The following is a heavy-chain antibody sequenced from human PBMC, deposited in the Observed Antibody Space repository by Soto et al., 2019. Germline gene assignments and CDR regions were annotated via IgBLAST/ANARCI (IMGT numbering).Heavy chain of an antibody. CDR1: GYTFTSYG. CDR2: ISAYNGNT. Sequence: GASVKVSCKASGYTFTSYGISLVRQAPGQGLEWMGWISAYNGNTNYAQKLQGRVTMTTDTSTSTAYMELRSLRSDDTAVYYCARECSSISCYDYYYYGMDVWGQGTTVTVSS. V-gene: IGHV1-18*01. J-gene: IGHJ6*02. CDR3: ARECSSISCYDYYYYGMDV. D-gene: IGHD2-2*01.